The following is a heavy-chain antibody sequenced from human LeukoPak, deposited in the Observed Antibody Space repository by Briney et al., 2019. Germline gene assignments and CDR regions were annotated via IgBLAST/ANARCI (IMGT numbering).Heavy chain of an antibody. D-gene: IGHD1-26*01. J-gene: IGHJ4*02. CDR1: GFTFSSYA. CDR2: ISGSGGST. CDR3: ACGGSYRFYDY. Sequence: GGSLRLSCAASGFTFSSYAMSWVRQAPGKGLEWVSGISGSGGSTYYADSVKGRFTISRDNSKNTLYLQMNSLRAEDTAVYYCACGGSYRFYDYWGQGTLVTVSS. V-gene: IGHV3-23*01.